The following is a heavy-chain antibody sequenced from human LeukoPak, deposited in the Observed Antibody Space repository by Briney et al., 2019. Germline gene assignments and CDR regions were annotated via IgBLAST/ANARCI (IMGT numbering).Heavy chain of an antibody. CDR1: GFTFSSYS. V-gene: IGHV3-21*01. Sequence: GGSLRLSCAASGFTFSSYSMNWVRQAPGKGLEWVSSISSSSSYIYYADSVKGRFTISRDNAKNSLYLQMNSLRAEDTAVYYCARVWELLVRGYRQLDYWGQGTLVTVSS. J-gene: IGHJ4*02. D-gene: IGHD1-26*01. CDR2: ISSSSSYI. CDR3: ARVWELLVRGYRQLDY.